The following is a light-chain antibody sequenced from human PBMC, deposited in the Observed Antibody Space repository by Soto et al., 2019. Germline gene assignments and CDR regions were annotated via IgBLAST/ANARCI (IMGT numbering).Light chain of an antibody. CDR1: QRVSAGS. CDR3: QHYGSSPGLT. Sequence: EIVLTQSPGTLSLSPGERGTLSCRASQRVSAGSLAWYQQKPGQPPRLLIHGTSSSVTGIPDRVSGSGSGTDFTLNINRLEPEDCAMYYCQHYGSSPGLTFGGVTKVEIK. V-gene: IGKV3-20*01. J-gene: IGKJ4*01. CDR2: GTS.